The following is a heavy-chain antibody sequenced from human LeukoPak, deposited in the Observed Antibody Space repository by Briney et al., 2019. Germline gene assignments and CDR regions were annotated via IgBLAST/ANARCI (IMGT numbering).Heavy chain of an antibody. J-gene: IGHJ6*03. CDR1: GFTVSSNY. CDR2: IYSGSRT. V-gene: IGHV3-66*02. CDR3: ARVDRWYYYFMDV. D-gene: IGHD5-24*01. Sequence: GGSLRLSCAASGFTVSSNYLSWVRRAPGKGLEWVSIIYSGSRTYYADSVKGRFTISRDNSENTLYLQANSLRAEDSAVYYCARVDRWYYYFMDVWGKGTTVTVSS.